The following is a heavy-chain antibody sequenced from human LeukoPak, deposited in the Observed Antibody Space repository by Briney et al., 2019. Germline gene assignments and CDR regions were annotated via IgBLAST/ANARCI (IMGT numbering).Heavy chain of an antibody. J-gene: IGHJ4*02. D-gene: IGHD3-22*01. CDR3: AKDLGPSSITMILVGFDY. V-gene: IGHV3-23*01. CDR1: GFTFSSCA. Sequence: GGSLRLSCAASGFTFSSCAMSWVRQAPGKGLEWVSGISGSGTSTYYADSVKGRFTISRDNSKNTLFLQMNSLRVEDTAIYYCAKDLGPSSITMILVGFDYWGQGALVTVSS. CDR2: ISGSGTST.